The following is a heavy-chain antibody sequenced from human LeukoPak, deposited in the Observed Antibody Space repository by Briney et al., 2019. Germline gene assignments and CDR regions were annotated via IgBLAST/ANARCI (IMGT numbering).Heavy chain of an antibody. CDR2: ITDSGST. J-gene: IGHJ4*02. CDR3: ARSFSGSYYFEY. V-gene: IGHV4-34*01. D-gene: IGHD1-26*01. Sequence: SETLSLTCAVYGGSFSGYYWSWIRQPPGKGLEWIGEITDSGSTNYSPSLKSRVTISVDTSKNQFSLKLTSVTAADTAVYYCARSFSGSYYFEYWGQGTLVTVSS. CDR1: GGSFSGYY.